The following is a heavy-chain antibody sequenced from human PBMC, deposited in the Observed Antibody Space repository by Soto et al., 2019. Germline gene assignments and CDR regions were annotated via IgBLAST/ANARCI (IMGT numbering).Heavy chain of an antibody. CDR1: GYTFISHG. CDR3: ARVSSSIVVVPDYGMDV. Sequence: ASVKVSCKASGYTFISHGISWVRQAPGQGLEWMGWISGKNGNTKYAQEVQGRVTLTTDTSTSTAYVELRSLRSDDTAVYYCARVSSSIVVVPDYGMDVWGQGTTVTVPS. CDR2: ISGKNGNT. V-gene: IGHV1-18*04. J-gene: IGHJ6*02. D-gene: IGHD2-15*01.